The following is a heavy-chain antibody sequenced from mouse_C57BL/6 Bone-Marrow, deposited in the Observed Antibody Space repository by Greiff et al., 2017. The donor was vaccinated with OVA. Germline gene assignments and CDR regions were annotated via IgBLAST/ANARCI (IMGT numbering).Heavy chain of an antibody. Sequence: QVQLQQSGAELMKPGASVKLSCKATGYTFTGYWIAWVKQRPGHGLEWIGEFLPGSGSTNYNEKFKGKATFTEDTSSNTAYMQLSSLTTEDSAIYYCARSRGTTVVESYAMDYWGQGTSVTVSS. V-gene: IGHV1-9*01. D-gene: IGHD1-1*01. J-gene: IGHJ4*01. CDR1: GYTFTGYW. CDR2: FLPGSGST. CDR3: ARSRGTTVVESYAMDY.